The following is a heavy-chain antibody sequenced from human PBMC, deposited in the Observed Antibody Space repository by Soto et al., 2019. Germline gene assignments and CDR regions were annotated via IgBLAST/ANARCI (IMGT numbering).Heavy chain of an antibody. V-gene: IGHV4-4*02. D-gene: IGHD4-17*01. Sequence: SETLSLTCAVSCGSISSINWWSWVRQPPGKGLEWIGEIYHSGSTNYNPSLKSRVTISVDKSKNQFSLKLSSVTAADTAVYYWARANYGDYETVFDYWGQGTLVT. CDR1: CGSISSINW. CDR3: ARANYGDYETVFDY. J-gene: IGHJ4*02. CDR2: IYHSGST.